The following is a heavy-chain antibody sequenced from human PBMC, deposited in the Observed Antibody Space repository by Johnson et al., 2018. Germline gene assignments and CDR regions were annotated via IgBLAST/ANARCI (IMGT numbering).Heavy chain of an antibody. V-gene: IGHV3-33*06. D-gene: IGHD2-2*01. J-gene: IGHJ6*02. CDR2: IWFPGNNK. CDR3: TQDLDLYQLRYYYYYAMDD. CDR1: GFTFSSYG. Sequence: QVQLQESGGGVVQPGKSLRLSCAASGFTFSSYGMHWVRQAPGKGLEWVAVIWFPGNNKYYTDSVKGRFTISRDNSKNTLYLQMNSLRVEDTAVYYCTQDLDLYQLRYYYYYAMDDWGQGTTVTVSS.